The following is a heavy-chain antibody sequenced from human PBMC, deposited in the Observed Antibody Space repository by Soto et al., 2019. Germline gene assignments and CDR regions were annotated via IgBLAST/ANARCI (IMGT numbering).Heavy chain of an antibody. CDR3: ARDRPSTAAAGKVY. D-gene: IGHD6-13*01. V-gene: IGHV1-69*13. CDR1: GGTFSSYA. J-gene: IGHJ4*02. Sequence: GASVKVSCKASGGTFSSYAISWVRQAPGQGLEWMGGIIPIFGTANYAQKFQGRVTITADESTSTAYMELSSLRSEDTAVYYCARDRPSTAAAGKVYWGQGTLVTVSS. CDR2: IIPIFGTA.